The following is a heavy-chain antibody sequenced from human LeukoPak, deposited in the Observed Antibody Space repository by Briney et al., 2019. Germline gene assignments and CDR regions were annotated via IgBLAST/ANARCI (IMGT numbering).Heavy chain of an antibody. D-gene: IGHD4-17*01. Sequence: GGSLRLSRAASGFTFSSYSMNWVRQAPGKGLEWVSYISSSSSTIYYADSVKGRFTISRDNAKNSLYLQMNSLRAEDTAVYYCARDSASTTVTTSSFDYWGQGTLVTVSS. CDR2: ISSSSSTI. V-gene: IGHV3-48*04. J-gene: IGHJ4*02. CDR3: ARDSASTTVTTSSFDY. CDR1: GFTFSSYS.